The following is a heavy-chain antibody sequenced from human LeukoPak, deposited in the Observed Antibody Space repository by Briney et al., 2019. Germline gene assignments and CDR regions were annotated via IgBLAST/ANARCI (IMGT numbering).Heavy chain of an antibody. V-gene: IGHV4-31*03. CDR3: ASYGSGSYRFDP. CDR2: IHHSGST. D-gene: IGHD3-10*01. J-gene: IGHJ5*02. CDR1: GGSISSGNYY. Sequence: TSETLSLTCTVSGGSISSGNYYWSWIRQHPGKGLAWIGYIHHSGSTYYNPSLKSRVIISVDTSKNQFSLKLNSVTAADTAVYYCASYGSGSYRFDPWGQGTLVTVSS.